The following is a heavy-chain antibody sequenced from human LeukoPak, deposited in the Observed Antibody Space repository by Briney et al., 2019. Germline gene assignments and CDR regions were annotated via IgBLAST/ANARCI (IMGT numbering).Heavy chain of an antibody. CDR3: ARGIGYSYGYGGMDV. CDR2: SYYNGNT. Sequence: SETLSLTCTVSGDSISSHYWSWIRQPPGKGLEWIGYSYYNGNTNYNPSLKSRVTISVDTSKNQFSLKLSSVTAADTAVYYCARGIGYSYGYGGMDVWGQGTTVTVSS. D-gene: IGHD5-18*01. V-gene: IGHV4-59*11. CDR1: GDSISSHY. J-gene: IGHJ6*02.